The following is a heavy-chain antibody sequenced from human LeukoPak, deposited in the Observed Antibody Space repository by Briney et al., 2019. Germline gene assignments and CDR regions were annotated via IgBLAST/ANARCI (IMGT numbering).Heavy chain of an antibody. CDR3: AREGFYDSSGYPGGDAFDI. CDR2: IIPIFGTA. Sequence: SVKVSCKASGGTFSSYAISWVRQAPGQGLEWMGGIIPIFGTANYAQKFQGSVTITADESTSTAYMELSSLRSEDTAVYYCAREGFYDSSGYPGGDAFDIWGQGTMVTVSS. J-gene: IGHJ3*02. CDR1: GGTFSSYA. V-gene: IGHV1-69*13. D-gene: IGHD3-22*01.